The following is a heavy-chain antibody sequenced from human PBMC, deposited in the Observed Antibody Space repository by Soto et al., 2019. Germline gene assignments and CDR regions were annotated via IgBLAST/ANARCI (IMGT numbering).Heavy chain of an antibody. D-gene: IGHD6-13*01. CDR1: GFTFSSYS. CDR3: ARGSSNWAYYFDF. J-gene: IGHJ4*02. CDR2: ITSSGTTV. Sequence: EVHLVESRGGLVQPGGSLRLSCAASGFTFSSYSLNGVRQAPGKGLEWVSYITSSGTTVYYADSVRGRFTISRDNAKNSLYLQMNSLRDDDTAVYYCARGSSNWAYYFDFWGQGSLVTVSS. V-gene: IGHV3-48*02.